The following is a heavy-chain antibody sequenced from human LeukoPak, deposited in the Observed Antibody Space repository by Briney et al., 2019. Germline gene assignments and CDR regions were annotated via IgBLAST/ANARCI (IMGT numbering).Heavy chain of an antibody. D-gene: IGHD3-10*02. CDR2: ISSGDSTI. Sequence: GGSLRLSCAASGFTFSDYYMSWIRQAPGKGLEWVSYISSGDSTIYYADSVKGRFTISRDNAKNSLYLQMNSLRAGDTAVYYCAELGITMIGGVWGKGTTVTISS. CDR1: GFTFSDYY. J-gene: IGHJ6*04. CDR3: AELGITMIGGV. V-gene: IGHV3-11*04.